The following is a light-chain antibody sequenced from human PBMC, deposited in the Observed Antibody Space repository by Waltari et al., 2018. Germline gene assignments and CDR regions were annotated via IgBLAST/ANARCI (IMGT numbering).Light chain of an antibody. Sequence: EIVMTQSPATLSVSPGERATPSCRASQSVNSNLAWYQQKPGQAPRLLIYGASTRATGIPARFSGSGSGTEFTLTISSMQSEDFAVYYCQQYNNWPPIFTFGPGTKVDIK. V-gene: IGKV3-15*01. J-gene: IGKJ3*01. CDR3: QQYNNWPPIFT. CDR2: GAS. CDR1: QSVNSN.